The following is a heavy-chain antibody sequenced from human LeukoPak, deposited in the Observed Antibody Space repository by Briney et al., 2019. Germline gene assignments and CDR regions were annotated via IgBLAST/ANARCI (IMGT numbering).Heavy chain of an antibody. CDR2: IYTSGST. V-gene: IGHV4-4*07. Sequence: SETLSLTCTVSGGSISSYYWSWIRQPAGKGLEWIGRIYTSGSTNYNPSLKSRVTMSVDTSKNQFSLKLSSVTAADTAVYYCARDQEVYSSSWYGGHDAFDIWGQGTMVTVSS. D-gene: IGHD6-13*01. CDR3: ARDQEVYSSSWYGGHDAFDI. CDR1: GGSISSYY. J-gene: IGHJ3*02.